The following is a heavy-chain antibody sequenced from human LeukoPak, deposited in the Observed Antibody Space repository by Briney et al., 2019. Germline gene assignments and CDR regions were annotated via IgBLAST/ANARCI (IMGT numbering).Heavy chain of an antibody. D-gene: IGHD5-12*01. CDR2: INPNSGGT. CDR1: GYTFTGYY. J-gene: IGHJ4*02. CDR3: ARGAFIGYSGYDFFY. Sequence: GASVKVSCKASGYTFTGYYMHWVRQAPGQGLEWMGWINPNSGGTNYAQKFQGRVTMTRDTSISTAYMELSRLRSEDTAVYYCARGAFIGYSGYDFFYWGQGTLVTVSS. V-gene: IGHV1-2*02.